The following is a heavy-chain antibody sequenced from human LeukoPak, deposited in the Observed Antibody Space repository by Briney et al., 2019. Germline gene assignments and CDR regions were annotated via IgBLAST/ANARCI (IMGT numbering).Heavy chain of an antibody. J-gene: IGHJ4*02. CDR2: INHSGST. D-gene: IGHD3-10*01. CDR1: GGSFSGYY. CDR3: ARGFITMVRGVINLDYDY. Sequence: PSETPSLTCAVYGGSFSGYYWSWIRQPPGKGLEWIGEINHSGSTNYNPSLKSRVTISVDTSKNQFSLKLGSVTAADTAVYYCARGFITMVRGVINLDYDYWGQGTLVTVSS. V-gene: IGHV4-34*01.